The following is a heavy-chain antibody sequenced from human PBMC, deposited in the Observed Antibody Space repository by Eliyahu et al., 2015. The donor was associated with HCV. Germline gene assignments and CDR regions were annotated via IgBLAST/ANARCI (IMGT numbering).Heavy chain of an antibody. CDR3: ARGRTPGGDAFDI. D-gene: IGHD3-10*01. Sequence: QVQLQESGPGLVKPSQTLSLTCXVSGGSISSGDYYWSWIRQPPGKGLEWIGYIYYSGSTYYNPSLKSRVTISVDTSKNQFSLKLSSVTAADTAVYYCARGRTPGGDAFDIWGQGTMVTVSS. V-gene: IGHV4-30-4*01. CDR2: IYYSGST. J-gene: IGHJ3*02. CDR1: GGSISSGDYY.